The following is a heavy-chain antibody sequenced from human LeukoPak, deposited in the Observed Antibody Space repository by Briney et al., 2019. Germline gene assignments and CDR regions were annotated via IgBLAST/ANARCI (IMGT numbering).Heavy chain of an antibody. V-gene: IGHV1-2*02. J-gene: IGHJ4*02. CDR2: INPNSGGT. D-gene: IGHD1-26*01. CDR1: GYTFTGYY. Sequence: ASVKVSCKASGYTFTGYYMHWVRQAPGQGLEWMGWINPNSGGTNYAQKFQGRVTMTRDTSISTAYMELSRLRSDDTAVYYCARDQGGSYYEEFDYWGRGTLVTVS. CDR3: ARDQGGSYYEEFDY.